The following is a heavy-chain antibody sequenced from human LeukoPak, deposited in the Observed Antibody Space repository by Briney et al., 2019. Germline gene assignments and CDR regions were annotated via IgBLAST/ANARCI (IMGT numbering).Heavy chain of an antibody. D-gene: IGHD3-10*01. CDR1: GFTFDDYA. J-gene: IGHJ6*02. CDR3: ARDRSKYYYGSGYGMDV. CDR2: ISWNSGSI. Sequence: PGGSLRLSCAASGFTFDDYAMHWVRQAPGKGLEWVSGISWNSGSIGYADSVKGRFTISRDNAKNTLYLQMNSLRAEDTAVYYCARDRSKYYYGSGYGMDVWGQGTTVTVSS. V-gene: IGHV3-9*01.